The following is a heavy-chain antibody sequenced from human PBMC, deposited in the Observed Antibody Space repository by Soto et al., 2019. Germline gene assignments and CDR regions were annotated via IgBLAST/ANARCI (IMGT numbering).Heavy chain of an antibody. D-gene: IGHD6-13*01. CDR2: VYTSETT. J-gene: IGHJ6*02. CDR1: GGSMSGYY. Sequence: QVQLQESGPGLVKPSETLSLTCTVSGGSMSGYYWSWIRQSAGKGLEWIGRVYTSETTYYNPSLKSRVTMSLDTSKNQFSLNLYSLTAADTAVYYCAGNIPAAGRRYYGMDVWGQGTTVTVSS. V-gene: IGHV4-4*07. CDR3: AGNIPAAGRRYYGMDV.